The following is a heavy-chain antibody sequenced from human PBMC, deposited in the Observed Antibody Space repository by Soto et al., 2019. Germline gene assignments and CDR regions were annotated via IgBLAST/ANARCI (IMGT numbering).Heavy chain of an antibody. J-gene: IGHJ5*02. CDR1: GGSISSSSYY. D-gene: IGHD3-10*01. CDR2: IYYSGST. CDR3: ARESLGWFGPSNWFDP. Sequence: PSETMSLTCTVSGGSISSSSYYWSWIRQPPGKGLEWIGYIYYSGSTNYNPSLKSRVTISVDTSKNQFSLKLSSVTAADTAVYYCARESLGWFGPSNWFDPWGQGTLVTVSS. V-gene: IGHV4-61*01.